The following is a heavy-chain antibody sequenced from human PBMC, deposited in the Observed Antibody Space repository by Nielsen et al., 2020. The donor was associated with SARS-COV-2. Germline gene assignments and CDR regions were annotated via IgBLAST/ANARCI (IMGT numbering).Heavy chain of an antibody. V-gene: IGHV3-11*05. CDR2: ISSSGAYT. D-gene: IGHD6-19*01. CDR1: GFTFTDSY. J-gene: IGHJ2*01. Sequence: GESLKISCAASGFTFTDSYMSWVRQAPGKGLEWISYISSSGAYTNYADSLKGRFTISRDNAKNSIHLQMNSLRAEDTAVYYCARVAGTPPVSYSYFDLWGRGTLVTISS. CDR3: ARVAGTPPVSYSYFDL.